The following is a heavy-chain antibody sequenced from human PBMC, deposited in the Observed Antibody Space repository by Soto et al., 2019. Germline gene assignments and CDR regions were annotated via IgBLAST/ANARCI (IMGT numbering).Heavy chain of an antibody. V-gene: IGHV6-1*01. CDR1: VDKVSSYRCA. CDR3: TGITWFRGMDV. J-gene: IGHJ6*02. Sequence: AISVDKVSSYRCASNCIKQSPSRGLEWLGRTYYRSKWYNDYAVSVKSRITINPDTSKNQFSLHLYSVTPEDTAVYYCTGITWFRGMDVWGQGTPVTGSS. CDR2: TYYRSKWYN. D-gene: IGHD3-10*01.